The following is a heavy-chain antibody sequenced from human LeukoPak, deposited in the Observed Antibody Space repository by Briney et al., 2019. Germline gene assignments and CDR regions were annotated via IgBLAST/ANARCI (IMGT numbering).Heavy chain of an antibody. CDR2: ISSSGSTI. J-gene: IGHJ4*02. CDR3: ARLYASATIFDY. CDR1: GFTFRSYE. D-gene: IGHD3-16*01. V-gene: IGHV3-48*03. Sequence: GGSLRLSCAASGFTFRSYEMNWVRQAPGKGLEWVSYISSSGSTIYSADSVRGRFTISRDNAKNSLYLQMNSLRAEDTAVYYCARLYASATIFDYWGQGNLVTVSS.